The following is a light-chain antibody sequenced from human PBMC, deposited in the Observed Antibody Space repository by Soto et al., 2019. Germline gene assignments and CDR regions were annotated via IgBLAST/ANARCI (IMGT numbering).Light chain of an antibody. CDR3: SSYTTMTTLNWV. CDR2: DVI. J-gene: IGLJ3*02. V-gene: IGLV2-14*03. CDR1: SSDVGGYNF. Sequence: QSALTQPASVSGSPGQSITISCTGTSSDVGGYNFVSWYQQHPGKAPKLMIYDVIDRPSGVSNRFSGSKSGNTSSLTISGLQAEDEADYYCSSYTTMTTLNWVFGGGTKLTVL.